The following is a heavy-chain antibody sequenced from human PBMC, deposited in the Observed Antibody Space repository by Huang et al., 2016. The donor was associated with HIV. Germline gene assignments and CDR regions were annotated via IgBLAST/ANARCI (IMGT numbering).Heavy chain of an antibody. V-gene: IGHV4-59*01. CDR3: ARADYHHVWGRDRSVVNYGLDV. J-gene: IGHJ6*02. D-gene: IGHD3-16*02. CDR2: IYHTGSN. Sequence: QVHLQQSGPGLVKPSETLSLTCTVSVASIRDNYWSWIRQAPGKGVEWIGFIYHTGSNYYKPSFKSRATMSVDRSKSQFSLKVNSVTAADTAVYYCARADYHHVWGRDRSVVNYGLDVWGQGTSVTVSS. CDR1: VASIRDNY.